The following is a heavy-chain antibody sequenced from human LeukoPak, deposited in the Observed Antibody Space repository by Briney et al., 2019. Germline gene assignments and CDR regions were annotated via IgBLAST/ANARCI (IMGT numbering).Heavy chain of an antibody. V-gene: IGHV5-51*01. CDR2: IYPGDSDT. D-gene: IGHD4-17*01. J-gene: IGHJ4*02. CDR1: GCSFTSYW. Sequence: GGSLQISCKGPGCSFTSYWIGWVRQMPGKGLEWMGIIYPGDSDTRYSPSFQGQVTISADKSISTAYLQWSSLKASDTAMYYCARRDYGDYVGVKYWGQGTLVTVSS. CDR3: ARRDYGDYVGVKY.